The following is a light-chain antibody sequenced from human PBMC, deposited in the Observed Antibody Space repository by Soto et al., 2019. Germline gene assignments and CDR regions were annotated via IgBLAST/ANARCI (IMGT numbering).Light chain of an antibody. V-gene: IGLV1-36*01. CDR3: AAWDDSLNGVV. J-gene: IGLJ2*01. CDR1: SSNIGNNA. Sequence: QSVLTQPPSVSEAPRQRVTISCSGSSSNIGNNAVNWYQQLPGKAPKLLIYSDDLLPSGVSDRFSGSKSGTSASLAISGLQAGDEADYYCAAWDDSLNGVVFGGGTKLTVL. CDR2: SDD.